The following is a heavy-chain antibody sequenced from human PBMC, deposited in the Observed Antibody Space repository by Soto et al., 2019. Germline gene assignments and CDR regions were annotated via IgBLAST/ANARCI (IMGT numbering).Heavy chain of an antibody. CDR1: GYTLTELS. CDR2: FDPEDGET. Sequence: ASVKVSCKVSGYTLTELSMHWVRQAPGKGLEWMGGFDPEDGETIYAQKFQGRVTMTEDTSTDTAYMELSSLRSEDTAVYYCATPTNYDFGSGLYYYYGMGVWGQGTTVTVCS. J-gene: IGHJ6*02. CDR3: ATPTNYDFGSGLYYYYGMGV. V-gene: IGHV1-24*01. D-gene: IGHD3-3*01.